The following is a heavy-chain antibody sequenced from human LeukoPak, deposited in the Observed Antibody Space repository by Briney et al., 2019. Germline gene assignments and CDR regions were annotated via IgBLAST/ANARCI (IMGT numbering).Heavy chain of an antibody. J-gene: IGHJ4*02. Sequence: ASVTVSFKASGYTFTSYAMHWVRQAPGQRLEWMGWINAGNGNTKYSQKFQGRVTITRDTSASTAYMELSSLRSEDTAVYYCARVLSGYYFDYWGQGTLVTVSS. D-gene: IGHD6-25*01. CDR1: GYTFTSYA. CDR3: ARVLSGYYFDY. CDR2: INAGNGNT. V-gene: IGHV1-3*01.